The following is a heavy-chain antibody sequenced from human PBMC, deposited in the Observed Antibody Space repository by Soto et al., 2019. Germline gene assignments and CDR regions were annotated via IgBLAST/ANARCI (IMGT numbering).Heavy chain of an antibody. V-gene: IGHV4-39*01. CDR2: IYYSGST. D-gene: IGHD1-1*01. J-gene: IGHJ6*02. CDR1: GGSISSSSYY. CDR3: ARTRYNWNDEYGMDV. Sequence: SETLSLTCTVSGGSISSSSYYWGWIRQPPGKGLEWIGSIYYSGSTYYNPSLKSRVTISVDTSKNQFSLKLSSVTAADTAVYYCARTRYNWNDEYGMDVWGQGTTVTVSS.